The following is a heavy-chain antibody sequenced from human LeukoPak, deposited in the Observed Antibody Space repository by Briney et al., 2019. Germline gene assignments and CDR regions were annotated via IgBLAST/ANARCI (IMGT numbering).Heavy chain of an antibody. D-gene: IGHD2-2*01. CDR1: GFSFSDYA. Sequence: GGTLRLSCAASGFSFSDYAMSWVRQAPGKGLEWVSTIYYSGGNTPAADAVKGRFTTSRDNSRNMVYLQMNSLRAEDTAVYYTAKDHGAAVVPRRFDYWGQGNLVTVSS. J-gene: IGHJ4*02. V-gene: IGHV3-23*01. CDR2: IYYSGGNT. CDR3: AKDHGAAVVPRRFDY.